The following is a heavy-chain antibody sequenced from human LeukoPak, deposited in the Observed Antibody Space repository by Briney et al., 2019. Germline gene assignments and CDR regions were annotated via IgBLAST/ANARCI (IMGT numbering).Heavy chain of an antibody. CDR1: GGSFSGYY. Sequence: PSETLSLTCAVYGGSFSGYYWSWIRQPAGKGLEWIGRIYTSGSTNYNPSLKSRVTISVDTSKNQFSLKLSSVTAADTAVYYCARGSYVKWVYYYYYYMDVWGKGTTVTVSS. D-gene: IGHD1-26*01. J-gene: IGHJ6*03. CDR3: ARGSYVKWVYYYYYYMDV. CDR2: IYTSGST. V-gene: IGHV4-59*10.